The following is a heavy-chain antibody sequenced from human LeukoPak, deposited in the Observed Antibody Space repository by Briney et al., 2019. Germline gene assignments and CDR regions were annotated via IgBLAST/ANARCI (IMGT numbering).Heavy chain of an antibody. CDR3: ARTSSSGLVGGYYFDY. CDR2: IHHSGST. Sequence: SETLSLTCTVSGYFISSGYYWGWIRQPPGKGLQWIGSIHHSGSTYYNPSLKSRVTISVDTSKNQFSLKLGSVTAADTAVYYCARTSSSGLVGGYYFDYWGQGTLVTVSS. D-gene: IGHD6-19*01. V-gene: IGHV4-38-2*02. J-gene: IGHJ4*02. CDR1: GYFISSGYY.